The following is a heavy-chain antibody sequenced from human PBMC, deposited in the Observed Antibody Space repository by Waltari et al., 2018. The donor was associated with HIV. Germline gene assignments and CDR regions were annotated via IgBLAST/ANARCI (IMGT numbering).Heavy chain of an antibody. V-gene: IGHV1-24*01. Sequence: QVQLVQSGAEVKKPGASVKVSCKVSGYTLTELSMHWVCQAPGKGLEWMGGFDPEDGETIYAQKFQGRVTMTEDTSTDTAYMELSSLRSEDTAVYYCATGSGGYCSGGSCYGWFDPWGQGTLVTVSS. CDR1: GYTLTELS. J-gene: IGHJ5*02. D-gene: IGHD2-15*01. CDR3: ATGSGGYCSGGSCYGWFDP. CDR2: FDPEDGET.